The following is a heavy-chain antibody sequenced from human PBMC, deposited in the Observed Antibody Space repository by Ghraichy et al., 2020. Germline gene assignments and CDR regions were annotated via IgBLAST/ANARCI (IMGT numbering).Heavy chain of an antibody. CDR2: ISSSSIYI. Sequence: GGSLRLSCAASGFTFSSYSMNWVRQAPGRGLEWVSSISSSSIYIYYAASVKGRFTISRDNAKNSLYLQMNSLRAEDMAVYYCARPLLGSGSYYDFDYWGQGTLVTVSS. CDR1: GFTFSSYS. D-gene: IGHD3-10*01. J-gene: IGHJ4*02. CDR3: ARPLLGSGSYYDFDY. V-gene: IGHV3-21*01.